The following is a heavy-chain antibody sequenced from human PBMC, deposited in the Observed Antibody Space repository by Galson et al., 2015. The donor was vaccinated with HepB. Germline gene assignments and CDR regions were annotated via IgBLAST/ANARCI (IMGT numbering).Heavy chain of an antibody. D-gene: IGHD3-22*01. CDR1: GFTVSSNY. CDR3: AKDPRYYDSSGYDRFDY. Sequence: SLRLSCAASGFTVSSNYMSWVRQAPGKGLEWVSVIYSGGSTYYADSVKGRFTISRDNSKNTLYLQMNSLRAEDTAVYHCAKDPRYYDSSGYDRFDYWGQGTLVTVSS. CDR2: IYSGGST. V-gene: IGHV3-53*01. J-gene: IGHJ4*02.